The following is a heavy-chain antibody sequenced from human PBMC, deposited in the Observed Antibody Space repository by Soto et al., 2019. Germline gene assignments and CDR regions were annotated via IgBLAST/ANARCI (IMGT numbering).Heavy chain of an antibody. J-gene: IGHJ4*02. D-gene: IGHD6-19*01. CDR1: GYTFTSYY. CDR3: ARDQEAVADYLDY. CDR2: INPSGGST. V-gene: IGHV1-46*01. Sequence: ASVKVSCKASGYTFTSYYMHWVRQAPGQGLEWMGIINPSGGSTSYAQKFQGRVTMTRDTSTSTVYMELSSLRSDDSAVYYCARDQEAVADYLDYWGQGTLVTAPQ.